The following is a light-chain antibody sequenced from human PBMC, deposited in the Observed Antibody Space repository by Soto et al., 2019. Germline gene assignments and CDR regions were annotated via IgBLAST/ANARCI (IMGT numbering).Light chain of an antibody. V-gene: IGKV3-20*01. Sequence: EVVLTQSPGTLSLSLGEKATLSCRASQSVTTYLAWYQQKPGQAPRLLIYGASGMAAGIPDRFSGSGSGTDFTLAISKLEPDDFAVYYCQQYAGSPLTFGGGTKVYFK. CDR3: QQYAGSPLT. J-gene: IGKJ4*01. CDR2: GAS. CDR1: QSVTTY.